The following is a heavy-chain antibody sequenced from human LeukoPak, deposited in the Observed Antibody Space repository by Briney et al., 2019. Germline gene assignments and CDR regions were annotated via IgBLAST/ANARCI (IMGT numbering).Heavy chain of an antibody. CDR2: IYYSGST. Sequence: SETLSLTCTVSGGSISSHYWSWIRQPPGKGLEWIGYIYYSGSTNYNPSLKSRVTISVDTSKNQFSLKLSSVTAADTAVYYCARGGLAYCGGDCYSFDPWGQGTLVTVYS. D-gene: IGHD2-21*02. J-gene: IGHJ5*02. CDR3: ARGGLAYCGGDCYSFDP. V-gene: IGHV4-59*11. CDR1: GGSISSHY.